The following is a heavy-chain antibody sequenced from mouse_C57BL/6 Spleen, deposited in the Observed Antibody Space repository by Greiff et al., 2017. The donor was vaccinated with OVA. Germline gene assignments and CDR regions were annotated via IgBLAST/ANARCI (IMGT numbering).Heavy chain of an antibody. CDR1: GYTFTDYY. CDR2: INPNNGGT. CDR3: ARSGLRRGWYFDV. J-gene: IGHJ1*03. V-gene: IGHV1-26*01. D-gene: IGHD2-2*01. Sequence: VQLQQSGPELVKPGASVKISCKASGYTFTDYYMNWVKQSHGKSLEWIGDINPNNGGTSYNQKFKGKATLTVDKSSSTAYMELRSLTSEDSAVYYCARSGLRRGWYFDVWGTGTTVTVSS.